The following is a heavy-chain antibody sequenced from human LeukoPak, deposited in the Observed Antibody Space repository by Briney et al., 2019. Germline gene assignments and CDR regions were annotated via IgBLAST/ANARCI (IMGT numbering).Heavy chain of an antibody. J-gene: IGHJ4*02. D-gene: IGHD3-16*01. CDR2: ISSSSSYI. V-gene: IGHV3-21*01. Sequence: PGGSLRLSCAASGFTFSSYSMNWVRQAPGKGLEWVSSISSSSSYIYYVDSVKGRFTISRDNAKNSLYLQMNSLRAEDTAVYYCARADRLGAALLASFDYWGQGTLVTVSS. CDR1: GFTFSSYS. CDR3: ARADRLGAALLASFDY.